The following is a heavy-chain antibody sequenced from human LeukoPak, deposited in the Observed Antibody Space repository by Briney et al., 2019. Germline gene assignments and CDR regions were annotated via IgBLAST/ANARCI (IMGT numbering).Heavy chain of an antibody. D-gene: IGHD1-1*01. J-gene: IGHJ6*02. CDR2: ISGSGGST. CDR3: ARDYPPGTTFYYYYGMDV. V-gene: IGHV3-23*01. Sequence: GGSLRLSCAASGFTFSSYAMSWVRQAPGKGLEWVSAISGSGGSTYYADSVKGRSAISRDNSQNTLYLQMNSLRAEDTAVYYCARDYPPGTTFYYYYGMDVWGQGTTVTVSS. CDR1: GFTFSSYA.